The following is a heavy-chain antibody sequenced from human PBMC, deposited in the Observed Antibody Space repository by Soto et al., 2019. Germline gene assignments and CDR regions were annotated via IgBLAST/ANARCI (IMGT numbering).Heavy chain of an antibody. J-gene: IGHJ6*02. D-gene: IGHD3-10*01. V-gene: IGHV1-18*01. CDR3: AREGYYSGSGTYPPPRYSGMDV. CDR1: GYTFSNYG. Sequence: QVQLVQSGAEVRKPGASVKVSCKASGYTFSNYGLSWVRQAPGQGLEWMGWISDYNGNTHYAQKFQGRLMMTTDTSTTTASVYVRSLTSDAKPVYFCAREGYYSGSGTYPPPRYSGMDVWGQGTTVTVSS. CDR2: ISDYNGNT.